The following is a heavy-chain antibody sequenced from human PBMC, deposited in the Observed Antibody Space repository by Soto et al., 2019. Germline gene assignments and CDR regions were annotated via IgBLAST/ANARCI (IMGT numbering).Heavy chain of an antibody. J-gene: IGHJ4*02. V-gene: IGHV4-34*01. Sequence: SETLSLTCAVYGGSFSGYYWSWIRQPPGKGLEWIGEINHSGSTNYNPSLKSRVTISVDTSKNQFSLKLSSVTAADTAVYYCARGGGSYDFWSGSDTTTPDYWGQGTLVTVSS. CDR2: INHSGST. D-gene: IGHD3-3*01. CDR1: GGSFSGYY. CDR3: ARGGGSYDFWSGSDTTTPDY.